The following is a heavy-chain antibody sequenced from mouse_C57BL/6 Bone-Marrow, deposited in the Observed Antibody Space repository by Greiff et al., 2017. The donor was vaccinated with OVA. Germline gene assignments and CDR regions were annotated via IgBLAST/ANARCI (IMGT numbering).Heavy chain of an antibody. CDR2: IDPSDSYT. Sequence: QVQLQQPGAELVMPGASVKLSCKASGYTFTSYWMHWVTQRPGQGLEWIGEIDPSDSYTNYNQKVKGKSTLTVDKAASTTYMQLSSLTAEDSAVDYCAREITTYWYCDVWGTGTTVTVSS. V-gene: IGHV1-69*01. CDR1: GYTFTSYW. J-gene: IGHJ1*03. D-gene: IGHD1-1*01. CDR3: AREITTYWYCDV.